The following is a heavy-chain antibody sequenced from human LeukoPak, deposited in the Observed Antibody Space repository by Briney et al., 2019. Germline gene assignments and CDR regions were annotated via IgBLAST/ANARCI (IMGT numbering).Heavy chain of an antibody. J-gene: IGHJ4*02. V-gene: IGHV3-21*01. D-gene: IGHD3-10*01. CDR3: ARDPGGSGYFDY. CDR2: ISSSSSYI. CDR1: GFTFSSYS. Sequence: GGSLRLSCAASGFTFSSYSMNWVRQAPGKGLEWVSSISSSSSYIYYADSVKGRFTISRDNTKNSLYLQMNSLRAEDTAVYYCARDPGGSGYFDYWGQGTLVTVSS.